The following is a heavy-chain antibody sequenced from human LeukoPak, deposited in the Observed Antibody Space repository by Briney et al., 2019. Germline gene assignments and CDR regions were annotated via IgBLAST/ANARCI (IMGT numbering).Heavy chain of an antibody. CDR1: GGSMSTTSYY. Sequence: PSETLSLTCTVSGGSMSTTSYYWGWIRQPPGKGLEWIGSLYYTGTTYYSPSLKSRVTISVDTSKSQFSLKLNSVTAADTAVYYCARERRASGWNRGWFDPWGQGTLDTVSS. J-gene: IGHJ5*02. D-gene: IGHD6-19*01. CDR3: ARERRASGWNRGWFDP. V-gene: IGHV4-39*02. CDR2: LYYTGTT.